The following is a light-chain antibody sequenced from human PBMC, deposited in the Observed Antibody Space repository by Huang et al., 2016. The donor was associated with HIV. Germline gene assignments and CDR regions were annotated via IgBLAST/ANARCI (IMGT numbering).Light chain of an antibody. CDR3: QQRSNWPPFT. CDR2: GAS. V-gene: IGKV3-11*01. Sequence: EIVLTQSPAALSLSPGERATLSCRASQSVSSYLAWYQQKPGQAPRLLIYGASNRATGIPARFSGSGSGTDFTLTINSLEPEDFAVYYCQQRSNWPPFTFGPGTRVDVK. J-gene: IGKJ3*01. CDR1: QSVSSY.